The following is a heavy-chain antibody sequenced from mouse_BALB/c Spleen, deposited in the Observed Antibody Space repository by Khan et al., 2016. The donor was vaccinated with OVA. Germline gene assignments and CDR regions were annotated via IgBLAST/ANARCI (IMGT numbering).Heavy chain of an antibody. Sequence: EVQLQQSGPELVKPGASMKISCKASGYSFTDYTLNWVKQSHGKNLEWIGLINPYNGDTIYNQKFKGKATLAVDKSSRTAYMEILSLTSEDSAVYHCARSGYGAFAYWGQGTLVTVSA. CDR1: GYSFTDYT. D-gene: IGHD1-2*01. CDR2: INPYNGDT. CDR3: ARSGYGAFAY. V-gene: IGHV1-18*01. J-gene: IGHJ3*01.